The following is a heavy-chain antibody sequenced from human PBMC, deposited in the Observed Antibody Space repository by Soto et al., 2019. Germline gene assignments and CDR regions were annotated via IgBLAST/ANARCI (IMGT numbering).Heavy chain of an antibody. J-gene: IGHJ4*02. V-gene: IGHV2-5*02. D-gene: IGHD1-1*01. Sequence: QITLKESGPPRVKPTQTLTLTCTFSGFSLSTNGVGVGWIRQPPGKALEGLALIYWDDDKRYTSSLKNRLTITKDRSKNQVVLTMTNMDPVDTATYYCAHRVALGGNWNGGAFDFWGPGALVTVSS. CDR3: AHRVALGGNWNGGAFDF. CDR2: IYWDDDK. CDR1: GFSLSTNGVG.